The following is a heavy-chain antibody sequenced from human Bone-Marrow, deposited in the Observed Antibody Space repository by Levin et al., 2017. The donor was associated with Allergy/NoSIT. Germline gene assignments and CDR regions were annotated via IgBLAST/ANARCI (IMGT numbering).Heavy chain of an antibody. CDR2: LSGSGDSK. CDR3: AKAATPVTTTGDYYHLGMDV. Sequence: GSLRLSCAASGFTFSTYALSWVRQAPGKGLEWVAGLSGSGDSKWYADSVRGRFTVSRDNSMNTLNLQMNGLRVEDTAIYFCAKAATPVTTTGDYYHLGMDVWGQGTTVTVSS. CDR1: GFTFSTYA. D-gene: IGHD7-27*01. J-gene: IGHJ6*02. V-gene: IGHV3-23*01.